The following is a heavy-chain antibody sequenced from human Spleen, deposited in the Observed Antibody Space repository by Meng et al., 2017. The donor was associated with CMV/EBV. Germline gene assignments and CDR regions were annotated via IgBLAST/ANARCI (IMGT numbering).Heavy chain of an antibody. V-gene: IGHV5-51*01. CDR3: ARLGGGNAISNFDF. CDR1: GYSFTNSW. J-gene: IGHJ4*02. Sequence: KVCCKGSGYSFTNSWLGWVRQMPGKGLEWVGIIYPGDSDTRYSPSFQGQVSISADKSISTAYLQWSSLKASYTAMYYCARLGGGNAISNFDFWGQGTLVTVSS. D-gene: IGHD2-15*01. CDR2: IYPGDSDT.